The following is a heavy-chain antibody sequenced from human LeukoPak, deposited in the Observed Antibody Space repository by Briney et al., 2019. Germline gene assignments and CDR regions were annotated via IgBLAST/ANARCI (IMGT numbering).Heavy chain of an antibody. D-gene: IGHD7-27*01. V-gene: IGHV3-30-3*01. CDR2: ISYDGSNK. CDR3: ASSQTGEGFDY. J-gene: IGHJ4*02. CDR1: GFTFSSYA. Sequence: GRSLRLSCAASGFTFSSYAMHWVRQAPGKGLEWVAVISYDGSNKYYADSVKGRFTISRDNSKNTLYLQMNSLRAEDTAVYYCASSQTGEGFDYWGQGTLVTVSS.